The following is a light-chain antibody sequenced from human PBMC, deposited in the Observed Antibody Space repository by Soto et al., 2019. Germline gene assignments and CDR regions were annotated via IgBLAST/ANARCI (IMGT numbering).Light chain of an antibody. CDR2: GAS. V-gene: IGKV3D-20*02. Sequence: EIVMTQSPATLSVSPGERATLSCRASQSVSSSQLAWYQQKPGQAPRLLIYGASSRATGIPDRFSGSGSGTDFTLTISSLGPEDFAVYYCQQRSNWPITFGQGKRLEIK. CDR1: QSVSSSQ. CDR3: QQRSNWPIT. J-gene: IGKJ5*01.